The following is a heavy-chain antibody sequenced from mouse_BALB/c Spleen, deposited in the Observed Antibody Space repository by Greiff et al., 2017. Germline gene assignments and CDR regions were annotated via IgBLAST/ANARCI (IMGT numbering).Heavy chain of an antibody. CDR2: ISTYYGDA. CDR3: ARSDDGYPYYFDY. V-gene: IGHV1S137*01. D-gene: IGHD2-3*01. Sequence: QVQLKESGAELVRPGVSVKISCKGSGYTFTDYAMHWVKQSHAKSLEWIGVISTYYGDASYNQKFKGKATMTVDKSSSTAYMELARLTSEDSAIYYCARSDDGYPYYFDYWGQGTTLTVSS. CDR1: GYTFTDYA. J-gene: IGHJ2*01.